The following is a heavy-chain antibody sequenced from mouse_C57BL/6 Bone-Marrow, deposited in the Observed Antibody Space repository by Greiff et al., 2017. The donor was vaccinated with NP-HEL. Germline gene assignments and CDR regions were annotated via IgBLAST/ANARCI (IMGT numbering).Heavy chain of an antibody. V-gene: IGHV1-80*01. D-gene: IGHD1-1*01. CDR2: IYPGDGDT. Sequence: VQLKQSGAELVKPGASVKISCKASGYAFSSYWMNWVKERPGKGLEWIGQIYPGDGDTKYNGKFKGKATLTADKSSSTAYMQVSSLTSEDSAVYFGARGDYGSSRFGYARDYWGQGTSVTVSS. CDR1: GYAFSSYW. CDR3: ARGDYGSSRFGYARDY. J-gene: IGHJ4*01.